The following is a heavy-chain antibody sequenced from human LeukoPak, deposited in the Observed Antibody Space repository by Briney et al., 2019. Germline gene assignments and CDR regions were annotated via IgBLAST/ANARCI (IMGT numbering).Heavy chain of an antibody. V-gene: IGHV3-7*03. CDR2: IKQDGSEK. D-gene: IGHD6-13*01. Sequence: GGSLRLSCAASGFTVSSNYTSWVRQAPGKGLEWVANIKQDGSEKYYVDSVKGRFTISRDNAKNSLYLQMNSLRAEDTALYYCAKDTDGAAAGTTWGHWGQGTLVTVSS. J-gene: IGHJ4*02. CDR1: GFTVSSNY. CDR3: AKDTDGAAAGTTWGH.